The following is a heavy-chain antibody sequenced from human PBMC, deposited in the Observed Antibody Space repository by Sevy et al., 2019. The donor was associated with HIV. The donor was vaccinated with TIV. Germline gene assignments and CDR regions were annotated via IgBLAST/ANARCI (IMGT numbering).Heavy chain of an antibody. Sequence: GGSLRLSCAASGVTVSSNYMTWVRQAPGKGLEWVSVIYSGGSTYYADSVKDRFTISRDNSENTLFLQMNSLRAEDTAVYYCARVRNPPGGTWYFDYWGQGTLVTVSS. J-gene: IGHJ4*02. CDR2: IYSGGST. CDR1: GVTVSSNY. CDR3: ARVRNPPGGTWYFDY. D-gene: IGHD1-1*01. V-gene: IGHV3-66*01.